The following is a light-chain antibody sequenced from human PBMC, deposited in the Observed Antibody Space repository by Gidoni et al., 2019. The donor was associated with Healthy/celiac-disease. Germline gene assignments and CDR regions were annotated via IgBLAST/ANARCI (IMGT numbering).Light chain of an antibody. CDR1: SSDVGGYNY. J-gene: IGLJ2*01. V-gene: IGLV2-11*01. CDR2: DVS. CDR3: CSYAGSYGHVV. Sequence: QSALTPPRSVSGSPGQSVTISCTGTSSDVGGYNYVSWYQQHPGKAPKLMIYDVSKRPSGVPDRFSGSKSGNTASLTISGLQAEDEADYYCCSYAGSYGHVVFGGGTKLTVL.